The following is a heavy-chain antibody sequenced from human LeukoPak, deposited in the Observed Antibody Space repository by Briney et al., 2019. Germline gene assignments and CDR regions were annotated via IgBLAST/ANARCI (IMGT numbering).Heavy chain of an antibody. D-gene: IGHD5-18*01. CDR3: ARDSRPRIQLWLRF. V-gene: IGHV3-30*01. J-gene: IGHJ4*02. Sequence: QPGRSLRLSCAASGFTFSSYAMHWVRQAPGKWLEWVAVISYEGSNKYYADSVKCRFTISRDNSKNTLYLQMNSLRAEDPAVYYCARDSRPRIQLWLRFWGQGTLVTVSS. CDR1: GFTFSSYA. CDR2: ISYEGSNK.